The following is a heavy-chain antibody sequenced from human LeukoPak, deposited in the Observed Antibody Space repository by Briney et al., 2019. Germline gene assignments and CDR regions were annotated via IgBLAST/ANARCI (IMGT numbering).Heavy chain of an antibody. J-gene: IGHJ5*02. CDR2: ISPSGGST. D-gene: IGHD3-10*01. Sequence: ASVKVSCKASGYTFTSYYMHWVRQAPGQGLEWMGIISPSGGSTSYAQKFQGRVTMTRDMSTSTVYMELSRLRSDDTAVYYCARAPPITRGPFDPWGQGTLVTVSS. V-gene: IGHV1-46*01. CDR3: ARAPPITRGPFDP. CDR1: GYTFTSYY.